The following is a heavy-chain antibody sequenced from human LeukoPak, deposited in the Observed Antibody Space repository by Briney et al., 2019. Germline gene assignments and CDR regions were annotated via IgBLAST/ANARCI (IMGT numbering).Heavy chain of an antibody. V-gene: IGHV4-4*02. Sequence: SGTLSLTCAVSGGSISSSNWWSWVRQPPGKGLEWIGEINHSGSTNYNPSLKSRVTISVDTSKNQFSLKLSSVTAADTAVYYCAHEVQGGPLARFAFDIWGQGTMVTVSS. CDR1: GGSISSSNW. CDR3: AHEVQGGPLARFAFDI. D-gene: IGHD3-16*01. CDR2: INHSGST. J-gene: IGHJ3*02.